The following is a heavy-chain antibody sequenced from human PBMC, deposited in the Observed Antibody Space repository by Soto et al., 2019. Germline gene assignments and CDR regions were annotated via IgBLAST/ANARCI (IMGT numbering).Heavy chain of an antibody. CDR2: INHSGGT. J-gene: IGHJ4*02. V-gene: IGHV4-34*01. CDR1: GGSFSGYY. Sequence: SETLSLTCAVYGGSFSGYYWSWIRQPPGKGLEWIGEINHSGGTNYNPSLKSRVTISVDTSKNQFSLKLSSVTAADTAVYYCARGRMTTVTIYDYWGQGTLVTVSS. D-gene: IGHD4-17*01. CDR3: ARGRMTTVTIYDY.